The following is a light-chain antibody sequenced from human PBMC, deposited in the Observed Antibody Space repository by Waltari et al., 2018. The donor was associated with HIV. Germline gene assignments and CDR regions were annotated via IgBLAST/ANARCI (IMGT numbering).Light chain of an antibody. CDR3: CSYAGKSNTFLI. CDR2: EVS. Sequence: SALTQPASVSGSPGQSITISCTGTSNDVGSYNFVSWYQQHPGKAPRLIIYEVSKRPSGVSNRFSGSKSGNTASLTISGLQAEDEADYSCCSYAGKSNTFLIFGGGTKLTVL. CDR1: SNDVGSYNF. V-gene: IGLV2-23*02. J-gene: IGLJ2*01.